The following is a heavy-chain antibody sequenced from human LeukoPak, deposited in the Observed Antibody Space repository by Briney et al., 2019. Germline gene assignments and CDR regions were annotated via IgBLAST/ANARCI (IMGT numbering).Heavy chain of an antibody. CDR1: GFTFSDYY. CDR3: ARDAEMATISRYYYYGMDV. J-gene: IGHJ6*02. V-gene: IGHV3-11*01. D-gene: IGHD5-24*01. CDR2: ISSSGSTI. Sequence: GGSLGLSCAASGFTFSDYYMSWIRQAPGKGLEWVSYISSSGSTIYYADSVKGRFTISRDNAKNSLYLQMNSLRAEDTAVYYCARDAEMATISRYYYYGMDVWGQGTTVTVPS.